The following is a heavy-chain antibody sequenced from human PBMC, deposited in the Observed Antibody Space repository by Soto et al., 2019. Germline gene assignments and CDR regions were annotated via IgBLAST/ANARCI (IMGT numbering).Heavy chain of an antibody. J-gene: IGHJ4*02. CDR1: GFTFSHYA. CDR3: ARKYHFGSGSYLYYFDY. D-gene: IGHD3-10*01. V-gene: IGHV3-23*01. CDR2: IAADGGST. Sequence: GGSLRLSCAASGFTFSHYAMSWVRQAPGKGLEWVSTIAADGGSTYYGDSVKGRFSISRDNSKNTLFLQLNSLRAEDTAVYYCARKYHFGSGSYLYYFDYWGQGGRVTVAS.